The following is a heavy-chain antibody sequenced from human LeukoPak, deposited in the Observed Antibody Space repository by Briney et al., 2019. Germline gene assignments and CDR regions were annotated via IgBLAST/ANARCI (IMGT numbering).Heavy chain of an antibody. Sequence: PGGSLRLSCAASGFTFSSYAMSWVRQAPGKGLEWVSAISGSGGSTYYADSVKGRFTISRDNSKNTLYLQMNNLRAEDTAVYYCAKDPTNLKYSSGWYSYWGQGTLVTVSS. V-gene: IGHV3-23*01. CDR1: GFTFSSYA. CDR3: AKDPTNLKYSSGWYSY. J-gene: IGHJ4*02. D-gene: IGHD6-19*01. CDR2: ISGSGGST.